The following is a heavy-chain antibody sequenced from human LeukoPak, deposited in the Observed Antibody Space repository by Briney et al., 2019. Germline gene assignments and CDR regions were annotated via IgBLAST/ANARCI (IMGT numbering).Heavy chain of an antibody. D-gene: IGHD6-13*01. V-gene: IGHV3-23*01. CDR2: INYSGGTT. Sequence: HPGGSLRLSCAASGFTFSNYAMSWVRQAPGKGLEWVSVINYSGGTTYYAQSVKGRFTISRDNSKNTLYLQMTSLRVEDTAVYYCAKDHQLENYWGQGTLVTVSS. J-gene: IGHJ4*02. CDR3: AKDHQLENY. CDR1: GFTFSNYA.